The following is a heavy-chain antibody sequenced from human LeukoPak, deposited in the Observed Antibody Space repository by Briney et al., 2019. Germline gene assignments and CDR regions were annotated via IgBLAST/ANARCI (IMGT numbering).Heavy chain of an antibody. D-gene: IGHD6-13*01. V-gene: IGHV3-23*01. J-gene: IGHJ6*02. CDR2: ISNSGGST. CDR1: GFTFSSYV. Sequence: GGSLRLSCAASGFTFSSYVMSWVRQAPGKGLEWVSSISNSGGSTYYADSVKGRFTISRDNSKNTLYLQMNSLRAEDTAVYYCAKSPPRRAAAGLRLYYYGMDVWGQGTTVTVSS. CDR3: AKSPPRRAAAGLRLYYYGMDV.